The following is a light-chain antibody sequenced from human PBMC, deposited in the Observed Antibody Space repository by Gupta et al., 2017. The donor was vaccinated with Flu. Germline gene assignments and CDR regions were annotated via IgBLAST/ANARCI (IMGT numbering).Light chain of an antibody. V-gene: IGLV2-23*02. J-gene: IGLJ1*01. CDR3: CAYEGSATCEV. CDR2: DVS. Sequence: ITFYCTGPSINVGSFSMVSWFQQHPGKAPKLIMYDVSKRPSGVSGRFSGSKSGDTASRNSSGRQAEDEADDDGCAYEGSATCEVFGGGTKVTVL. CDR1: SINVGSFSM.